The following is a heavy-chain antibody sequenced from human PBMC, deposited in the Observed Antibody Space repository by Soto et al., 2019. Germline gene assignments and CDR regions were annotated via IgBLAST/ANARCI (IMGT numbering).Heavy chain of an antibody. CDR2: INHSGTT. J-gene: IGHJ4*02. D-gene: IGHD6-13*01. V-gene: IGHV4-30-2*01. CDR3: ARARATIAAAAIFDC. Sequence: SETLSLTCAVSGGSISSGGYSWSWIRQPPGKGLEWIGEINHSGTTNYNPSLKSRVSISVDTSKNQFFLKLSSVTAADTAVYYCARARATIAAAAIFDCWGQGTLVTVSS. CDR1: GGSISSGGYS.